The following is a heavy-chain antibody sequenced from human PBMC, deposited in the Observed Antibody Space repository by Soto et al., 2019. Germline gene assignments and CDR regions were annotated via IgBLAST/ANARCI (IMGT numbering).Heavy chain of an antibody. CDR1: GFTFSSYW. Sequence: SLRLSCAASGFTFSSYWMHWVRQAPGKGLVWVSRINSDGSSTSYADSVKGRFAISRDDSKNVVYLEMNSLKTEDTAIYYCTTDSYITSIIVRFDYWGHGTLVTVSS. CDR2: INSDGSST. D-gene: IGHD3-22*01. V-gene: IGHV3-74*01. CDR3: TTDSYITSIIVRFDY. J-gene: IGHJ4*01.